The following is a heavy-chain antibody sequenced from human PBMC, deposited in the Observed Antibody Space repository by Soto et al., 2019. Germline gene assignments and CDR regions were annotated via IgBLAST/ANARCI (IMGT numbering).Heavy chain of an antibody. CDR1: GYIFVNYG. Sequence: QVQLVQSGDEVRKPGSSVKVSCKASGYIFVNYGIAWVRQAPGQGLEWMGWISPYSGNTHYASKVQGRLNMTTDTTTXTAYMDLGRLISDDTALYYCAMVDNYVTPTPQDVWGQGTTITVSS. J-gene: IGHJ6*02. V-gene: IGHV1-18*01. D-gene: IGHD3-16*01. CDR2: ISPYSGNT. CDR3: AMVDNYVTPTPQDV.